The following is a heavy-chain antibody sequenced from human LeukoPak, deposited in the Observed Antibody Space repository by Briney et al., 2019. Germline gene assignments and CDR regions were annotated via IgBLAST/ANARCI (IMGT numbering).Heavy chain of an antibody. CDR1: GYTFTSYG. Sequence: GASVKVSCKASGYTFTSYGISWVRQAPGQGLEWMGWISAYNGNTNYAQKLQGRVTMTTDTSTSTAYMELRSLRSDDTAVYYCATKVLNVRFLEWLLSPIYFDYWGQGTLVTVSS. CDR2: ISAYNGNT. J-gene: IGHJ4*02. D-gene: IGHD3-3*01. CDR3: ATKVLNVRFLEWLLSPIYFDY. V-gene: IGHV1-18*01.